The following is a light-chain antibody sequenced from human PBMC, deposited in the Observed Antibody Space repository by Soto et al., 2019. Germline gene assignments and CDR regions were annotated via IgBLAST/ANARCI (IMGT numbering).Light chain of an antibody. CDR2: GAS. CDR3: EEYDKWPQS. V-gene: IGKV3-15*01. CDR1: QSINRD. Sequence: TLSVSPGESATLTCRASQSINRDLAWYVQKPGQAPRRVVYGASTWATGIPARFSGVGSGTEFTLTISSLQSEDFAVYYCEEYDKWPQSFGQGTRLEIK. J-gene: IGKJ5*01.